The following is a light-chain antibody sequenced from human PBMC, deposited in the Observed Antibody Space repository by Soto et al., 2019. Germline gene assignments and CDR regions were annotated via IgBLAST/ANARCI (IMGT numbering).Light chain of an antibody. Sequence: DIQMTQSPSTLSASVGDRVTITCRASQSISTWLAWYQQKPGKAPKVLTYEASKLESGVPSRFSGSGSGTEFTLTISTLQPDDVATYYCQQYNSYQWTFGQGTKVEIK. J-gene: IGKJ1*01. CDR3: QQYNSYQWT. CDR2: EAS. CDR1: QSISTW. V-gene: IGKV1-5*01.